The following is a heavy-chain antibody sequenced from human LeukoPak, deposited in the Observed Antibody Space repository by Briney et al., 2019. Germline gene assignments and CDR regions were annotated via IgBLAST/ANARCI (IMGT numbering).Heavy chain of an antibody. D-gene: IGHD2-2*01. CDR1: GFTFSSYW. CDR3: ARPRYCSSTSCSAVNWFDP. J-gene: IGHJ5*02. CDR2: INSDGSST. V-gene: IGHV3-74*01. Sequence: GSLRLSCAASGFTFSSYWMHWVRQAPGKGLVWVSRINSDGSSTSYADSVKGRFTISRDNAKNTLYLQMNSLRAEDTAVYYCARPRYCSSTSCSAVNWFDPWGQGTLVTVSS.